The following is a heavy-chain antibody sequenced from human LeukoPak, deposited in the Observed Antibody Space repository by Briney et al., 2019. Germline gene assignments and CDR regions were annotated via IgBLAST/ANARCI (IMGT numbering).Heavy chain of an antibody. V-gene: IGHV3-64*01. Sequence: GGSLRLSCAVSGFTFSSYAMHWVRQATGKGLEYGSAISSNGGSTYYANSVKGRFTISRDNSKNTLYLQMGSLRAEDMAVYYCARSVVVTANLDYWGQGTLVTVSS. CDR3: ARSVVVTANLDY. CDR2: ISSNGGST. CDR1: GFTFSSYA. D-gene: IGHD2-21*02. J-gene: IGHJ4*02.